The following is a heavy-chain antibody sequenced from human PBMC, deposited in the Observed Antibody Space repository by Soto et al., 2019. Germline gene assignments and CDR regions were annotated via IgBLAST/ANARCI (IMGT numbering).Heavy chain of an antibody. CDR2: INHSGST. V-gene: IGHV4-34*01. CDR3: ARGLRSWTYYFDY. Sequence: QVQLQQWGAGLLKPSETLSLTCAVYGGSFSGYYWSWIRQPPGKGLEWIGEINHSGSTNNNPSLKSRVTIPVDTAKNQFSLKLSSVTAADTAVYYCARGLRSWTYYFDYWGQGILVTVSS. CDR1: GGSFSGYY. J-gene: IGHJ4*02. D-gene: IGHD6-13*01.